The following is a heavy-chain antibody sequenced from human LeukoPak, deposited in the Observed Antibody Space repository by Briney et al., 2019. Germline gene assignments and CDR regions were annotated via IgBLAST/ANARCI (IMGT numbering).Heavy chain of an antibody. CDR2: IYYSGST. J-gene: IGHJ4*02. V-gene: IGHV4-31*03. D-gene: IGHD5-12*01. Sequence: PSETLSLTCTVSGGSISSGGYYWSWIRQHPGKGLEWIGYIYYSGSTYYNPSLKSRVTISVDTSKNQFSLKLSSVTAADTAVYYCARGSIVATTRGRLFFDYWGQGTLVTVSS. CDR3: ARGSIVATTRGRLFFDY. CDR1: GGSISSGGYY.